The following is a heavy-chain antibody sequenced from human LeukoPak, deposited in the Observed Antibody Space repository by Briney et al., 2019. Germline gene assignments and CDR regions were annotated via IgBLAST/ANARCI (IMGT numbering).Heavy chain of an antibody. V-gene: IGHV1-69*06. CDR1: GGTFSSYA. CDR2: IIPIFGTA. CDR3: ASGEQWLVAFDY. D-gene: IGHD6-19*01. Sequence: SVKVSCKASGGTFSSYAISWVRQAPGQGLEWMGGIIPIFGTANYAQKFQGRVTITADKSTSTVYMELSSLRSEDTAVYYCASGEQWLVAFDYWGQGTLVTVSS. J-gene: IGHJ4*02.